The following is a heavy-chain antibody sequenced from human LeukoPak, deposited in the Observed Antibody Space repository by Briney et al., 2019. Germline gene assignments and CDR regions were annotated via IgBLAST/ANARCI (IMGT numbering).Heavy chain of an antibody. V-gene: IGHV1-8*01. CDR1: GYTFTSYD. CDR2: MNPNSGNT. CDR3: ARALYFSSGWTPGY. Sequence: ASVKVSCKASGYTFTSYDIHWVPQATGQGLEWIGWMNPNSGNTGYAQKFQGRVTMTRNTSISTAYMELSSLRSEDTAVYYCARALYFSSGWTPGYWGQGTLVTVSS. D-gene: IGHD6-19*01. J-gene: IGHJ4*02.